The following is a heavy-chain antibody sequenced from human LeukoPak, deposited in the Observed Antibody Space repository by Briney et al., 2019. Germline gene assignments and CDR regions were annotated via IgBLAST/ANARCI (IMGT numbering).Heavy chain of an antibody. J-gene: IGHJ4*02. D-gene: IGHD5-18*01. CDR3: ATRVYSKGDTAMVFFDY. CDR1: GYTFTSYD. Sequence: GASVKVSCKASGYTFTSYDINWVRQATGQGLEWMGWMNPNSGNTGYAQKFQGRVTMTRNTSISTAYMELSSLRSEDTAVYYCATRVYSKGDTAMVFFDYWGQGTLVTVSS. V-gene: IGHV1-8*01. CDR2: MNPNSGNT.